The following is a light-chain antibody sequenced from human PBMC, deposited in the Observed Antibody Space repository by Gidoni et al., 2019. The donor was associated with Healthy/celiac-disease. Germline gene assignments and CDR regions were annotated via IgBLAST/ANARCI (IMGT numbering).Light chain of an antibody. V-gene: IGKV3-11*01. Sequence: EIVLTQSPATLSLSPGERATLSCRASQSVISYLAWYQQKPGQAPRLLIYDSSNRATGIPGRFSGSGSATDFTLTISSLEPEDFAVYYCQQRSNWPSITFGQGTRLEIK. CDR1: QSVISY. J-gene: IGKJ5*01. CDR3: QQRSNWPSIT. CDR2: DSS.